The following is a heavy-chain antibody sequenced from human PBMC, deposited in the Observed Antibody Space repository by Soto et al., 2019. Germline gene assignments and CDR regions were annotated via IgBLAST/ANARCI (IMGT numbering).Heavy chain of an antibody. CDR3: ARVPPGSSSDHWFDP. D-gene: IGHD6-6*01. Sequence: ASVKVSCKASGYTFTSYAMHWVRQAPGQRLEWMGWINAGDGNTKYSQKFQGRVTITRDTSASTAYMELSSLRSEDTAVYYCARVPPGSSSDHWFDPWGQGTLVTVSS. CDR1: GYTFTSYA. CDR2: INAGDGNT. V-gene: IGHV1-3*01. J-gene: IGHJ5*02.